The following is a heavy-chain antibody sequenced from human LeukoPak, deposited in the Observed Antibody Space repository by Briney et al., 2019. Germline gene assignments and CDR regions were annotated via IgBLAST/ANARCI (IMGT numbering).Heavy chain of an antibody. CDR2: INPKSGGT. J-gene: IGHJ4*02. V-gene: IGHV1-2*02. CDR1: RYTFTDYY. Sequence: GASVKVSCKASRYTFTDYYMHWVRQAPGQGLEWMGWINPKSGGTNYAQKFQGRVTMTRDTSISTAYMELSRLRSDDTAVYYCARDSRGMYYGSGSYYKNWGQGTLVTVSS. D-gene: IGHD3-10*01. CDR3: ARDSRGMYYGSGSYYKN.